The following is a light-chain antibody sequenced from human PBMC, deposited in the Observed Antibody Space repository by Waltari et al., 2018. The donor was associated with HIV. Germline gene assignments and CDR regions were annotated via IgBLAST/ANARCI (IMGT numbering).Light chain of an antibody. V-gene: IGKV3-20*01. CDR1: QTINTNF. CDR2: GVS. Sequence: EIVLTQSPGTLSLSPGETATLSCRASQTINTNFFAWYQQSSGQAPRLLIYGVSSRATGIPDRFRASGSGTDFTLTISRLEPEDFAVYYCQHYGGSPLYTFGQGTKLEIK. J-gene: IGKJ2*01. CDR3: QHYGGSPLYT.